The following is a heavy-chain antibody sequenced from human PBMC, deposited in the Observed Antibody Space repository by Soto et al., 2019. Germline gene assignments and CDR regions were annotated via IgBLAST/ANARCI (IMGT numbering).Heavy chain of an antibody. D-gene: IGHD5-18*01. J-gene: IGHJ3*02. CDR1: GYTFTDYY. CDR2: MNPKSGGA. Sequence: AASVKVSCKASGYTFTDYYTHWVRQAPGQGLEWMGWMNPKSGGAYFAQKFQGRVTPTRDTSIGTAYIEVNSLTSDDTAVYFCTRENIENSDGLYDAFDIWGQGTTVTVSS. CDR3: TRENIENSDGLYDAFDI. V-gene: IGHV1-2*02.